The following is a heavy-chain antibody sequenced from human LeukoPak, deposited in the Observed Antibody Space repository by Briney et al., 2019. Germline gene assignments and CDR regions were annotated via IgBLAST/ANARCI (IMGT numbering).Heavy chain of an antibody. CDR1: RFTLSNYW. J-gene: IGHJ5*02. V-gene: IGHV3-7*05. CDR3: ARASDPWLQLT. D-gene: IGHD5-24*01. CDR2: IKQDGSEK. Sequence: GGSLRLSCAASRFTLSNYWMIWVRHAPAKGLEWVGNIKQDGSEKRYADSVRGRFSISRDNAQTSLYLQMNSLRAEDTAVYYCARASDPWLQLTWGQGTLVTVSS.